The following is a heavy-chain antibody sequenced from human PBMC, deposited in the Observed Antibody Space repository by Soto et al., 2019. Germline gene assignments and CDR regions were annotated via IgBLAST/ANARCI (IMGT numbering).Heavy chain of an antibody. CDR2: TYYSVGS. CDR3: ARLSGYDPAGAAGK. J-gene: IGHJ4*02. CDR1: GASVSSAEHY. V-gene: IGHV4-30-4*01. D-gene: IGHD5-12*01. Sequence: QVQLQESGPGLVKASQTLSLTCTLSGASVSSAEHYWSWIRQPPGKGLEWTGYTYYSVGSYYNAFLLGRVSISVDTSQHQFSLRLTYVTAADTAVYYCARLSGYDPAGAAGKWGPGILVSVSS.